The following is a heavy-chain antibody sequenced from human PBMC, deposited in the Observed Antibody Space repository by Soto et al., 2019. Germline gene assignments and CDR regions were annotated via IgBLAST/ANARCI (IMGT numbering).Heavy chain of an antibody. CDR3: AKDRHYGSGTYSDSYLDY. V-gene: IGHV3-23*01. CDR2: ISGSGGTT. J-gene: IGHJ4*02. D-gene: IGHD3-10*01. CDR1: GFTFNSYA. Sequence: EVQLLESGGGLVQPGGSLRLSCGGSGFTFNSYAMTWVRQAPGKGLEWVSAISGSGGTTYYANSVKGRFTISRDQSKDTLYLQMNSLIAEDTARYYCAKDRHYGSGTYSDSYLDYWGQGTLVTVSS.